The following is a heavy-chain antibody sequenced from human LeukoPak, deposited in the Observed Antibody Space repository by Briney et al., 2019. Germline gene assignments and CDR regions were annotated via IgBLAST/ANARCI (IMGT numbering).Heavy chain of an antibody. D-gene: IGHD6-13*01. CDR1: GGTFSSYA. V-gene: IGHV1-69*04. CDR2: IIPILGIA. Sequence: GASVRVSCKASGGTFSSYAISRVRQAPGQGLEWMGRIIPILGIANYAQKFQGRVTITADKSTSTAYMELSSLRSEDTAVYYCAREVIAALGLSMDVWGQGTTVTVSS. CDR3: AREVIAALGLSMDV. J-gene: IGHJ6*02.